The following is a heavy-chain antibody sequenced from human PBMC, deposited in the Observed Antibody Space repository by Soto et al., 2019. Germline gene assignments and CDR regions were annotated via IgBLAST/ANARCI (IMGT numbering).Heavy chain of an antibody. CDR1: GFTFSSYG. V-gene: IGHV3-30*18. CDR2: ISYDGSNK. Sequence: GGSLRLSCAASGFTFSSYGMHWVRQAPGKGLEWVAVISYDGSNKYYADSVKGRFTISRGNSKNTLYLQMNSLRAEDTAVYYCAKALYYYDSSGRVDAFDIWGQGTMVTVSS. CDR3: AKALYYYDSSGRVDAFDI. J-gene: IGHJ3*02. D-gene: IGHD3-22*01.